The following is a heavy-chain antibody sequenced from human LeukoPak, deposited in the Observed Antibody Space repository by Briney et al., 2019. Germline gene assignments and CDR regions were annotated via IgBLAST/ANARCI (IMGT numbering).Heavy chain of an antibody. J-gene: IGHJ5*02. CDR1: GGSISSSSYY. CDR3: ARHTVNDFWSGYYGYNWFDP. CDR2: IYYIGST. V-gene: IGHV4-39*01. Sequence: PSETLSLTCTVSGGSISSSSYYWGWIRQPPGKGLEGIGSIYYIGSTYYNPSLKSRVTISVDTSKTQFSLKLSSVTAADTAVYYCARHTVNDFWSGYYGYNWFDPWGQGTLVTVSS. D-gene: IGHD3-3*01.